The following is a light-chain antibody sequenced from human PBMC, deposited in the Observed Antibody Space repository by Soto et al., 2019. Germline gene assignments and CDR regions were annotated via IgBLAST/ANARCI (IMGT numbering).Light chain of an antibody. CDR3: QQDGASPIT. Sequence: EIVLTQSPGTLSLSPGERATLSCRASRSVSNTYFAWYQQRLGQAPRLLIYSVSSRATGVPDRFSGSGSGTDFTLTITRLEPEDFAVYYCQQDGASPITFGQGTRLEI. CDR1: RSVSNTY. V-gene: IGKV3-20*01. CDR2: SVS. J-gene: IGKJ5*01.